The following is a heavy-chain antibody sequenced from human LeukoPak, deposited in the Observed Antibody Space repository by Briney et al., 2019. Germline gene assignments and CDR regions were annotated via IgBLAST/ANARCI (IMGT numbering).Heavy chain of an antibody. V-gene: IGHV4-59*01. CDR3: ARIMGDSSGYYYYDY. CDR2: IYYSGST. J-gene: IGHJ4*02. D-gene: IGHD3-22*01. CDR1: GGSISSYY. Sequence: SETLSLTCTVSGGSISSYYWSWIRQPPGKGLEWIGYIYYSGSTNYNPSLKSRVTISVDTSKNQFSLKLSSVTTADTAVYYCARIMGDSSGYYYYDYWGQGTLVTVSS.